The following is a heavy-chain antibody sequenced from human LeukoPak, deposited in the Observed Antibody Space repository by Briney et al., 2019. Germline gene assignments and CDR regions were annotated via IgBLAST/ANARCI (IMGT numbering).Heavy chain of an antibody. V-gene: IGHV3-21*01. D-gene: IGHD3-3*01. Sequence: PGGSLRLSCAASGFTFSSYAMNWVRQAPGKGLEWVSSISSSSSYIYYADSVKGRFTISRDNAKNSLYLQMNSLRAEDTAVYYCARAVEGIFGVVSCPGDVWGQGTTATVSS. CDR1: GFTFSSYA. CDR3: ARAVEGIFGVVSCPGDV. J-gene: IGHJ6*02. CDR2: ISSSSSYI.